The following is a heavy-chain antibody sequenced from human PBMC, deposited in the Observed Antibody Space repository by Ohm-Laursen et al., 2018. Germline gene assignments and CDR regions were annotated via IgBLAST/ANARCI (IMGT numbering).Heavy chain of an antibody. D-gene: IGHD6-13*01. Sequence: SLRLSCTASGFTFDDYAMHWVRQAPGKGLEWVSGISWNSGSIGYADSVKGRFTISRDNAKNSLYLQMNSLRAEDTAVYYCARGSAYSSSWGTGRYNWFDPWGQGTLVTVSS. CDR2: ISWNSGSI. V-gene: IGHV3-9*01. CDR3: ARGSAYSSSWGTGRYNWFDP. J-gene: IGHJ5*02. CDR1: GFTFDDYA.